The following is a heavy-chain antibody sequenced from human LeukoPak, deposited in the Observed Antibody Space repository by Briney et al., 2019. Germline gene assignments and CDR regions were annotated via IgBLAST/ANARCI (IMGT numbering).Heavy chain of an antibody. CDR1: GGSFSGYY. Sequence: SETLSLTCAVYGGSFSGYYWSWIRQPPGKGLEWIGEINHSGSTYYNPSLKSRVTISVDTSKNQFSLKLSSVTAADTAVYYCASFDSGSYYGPGLAYDYWGQGTLVTVSS. CDR2: INHSGST. CDR3: ASFDSGSYYGPGLAYDY. J-gene: IGHJ4*02. V-gene: IGHV4-34*01. D-gene: IGHD1-26*01.